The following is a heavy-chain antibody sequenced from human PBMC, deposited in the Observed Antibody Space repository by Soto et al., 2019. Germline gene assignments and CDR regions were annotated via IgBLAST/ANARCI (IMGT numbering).Heavy chain of an antibody. CDR1: GGTFRSYA. J-gene: IGHJ6*02. Sequence: SVKVSCKASGGTFRSYAISWVRQAPGQGLEWMGGVIPIFGTTNYAQNFQDRVTITADESTSTAYMDLSSLISDETALYYCARSVVLTATAQMSYYNYGRDVYGRGSTGT. CDR3: ARSVVLTATAQMSYYNYGRDV. V-gene: IGHV1-69*13. CDR2: VIPIFGTT. D-gene: IGHD2-21*02.